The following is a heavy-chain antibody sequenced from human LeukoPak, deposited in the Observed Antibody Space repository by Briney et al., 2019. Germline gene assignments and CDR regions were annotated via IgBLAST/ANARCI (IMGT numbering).Heavy chain of an antibody. Sequence: ASVKVSCKASGYTFTSYGINWVRQAPGQELEWMGWISAYNGNTNYAQKLQGRVTMTTDTSTSTAYMELRSLRSDDTAVYYCARGLNDCSGGSCYSGDLGYWGQGTLVTVSS. J-gene: IGHJ4*02. CDR3: ARGLNDCSGGSCYSGDLGY. D-gene: IGHD2-15*01. V-gene: IGHV1-18*01. CDR2: ISAYNGNT. CDR1: GYTFTSYG.